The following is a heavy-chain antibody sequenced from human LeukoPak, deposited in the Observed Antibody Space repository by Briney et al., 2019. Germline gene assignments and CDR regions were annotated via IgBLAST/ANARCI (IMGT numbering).Heavy chain of an antibody. CDR1: GYTFTSYY. Sequence: ASVKVSCKASGYTFTSYYMHWVRQAPGQGLEWMGWINPNSGGTNYAQKFQGRVTMTRDTSISTAYMELSRLRSDDTAVYYCARDQYSGYDSHYYYYMDVWGKGTTVTISS. J-gene: IGHJ6*03. V-gene: IGHV1-2*02. D-gene: IGHD5-12*01. CDR2: INPNSGGT. CDR3: ARDQYSGYDSHYYYYMDV.